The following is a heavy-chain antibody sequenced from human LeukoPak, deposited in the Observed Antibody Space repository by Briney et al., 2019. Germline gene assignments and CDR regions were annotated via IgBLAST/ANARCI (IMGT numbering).Heavy chain of an antibody. CDR1: GFTFSSYA. J-gene: IGHJ5*02. Sequence: GGSLRLSCAASGFTFSSYAMSWVRQALGKGLEWVSAISGSGGSTYYADSVKGRFTISRDNSKNTLYLQMNRLRAEDTAVYYCAKTPWYSSGDWFDPWGQGTLVTVSS. D-gene: IGHD6-19*01. CDR2: ISGSGGST. CDR3: AKTPWYSSGDWFDP. V-gene: IGHV3-23*01.